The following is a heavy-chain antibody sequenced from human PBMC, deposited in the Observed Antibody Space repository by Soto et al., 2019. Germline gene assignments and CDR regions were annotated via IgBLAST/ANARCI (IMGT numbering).Heavy chain of an antibody. CDR2: IYHSGST. CDR1: GGSISSGGYS. J-gene: IGHJ5*02. CDR3: ARGPIGYCSSTSCYTGIVWFDP. V-gene: IGHV4-30-2*01. Sequence: SETLSLTCAVSGGSISSGGYSWSWIRQPPGKGLEWIGYIYHSGSTYFNPSLKSRVTISVDRSKNQFSLKLSSVTAADTAVYYCARGPIGYCSSTSCYTGIVWFDPWGQGTLVTVSS. D-gene: IGHD2-2*02.